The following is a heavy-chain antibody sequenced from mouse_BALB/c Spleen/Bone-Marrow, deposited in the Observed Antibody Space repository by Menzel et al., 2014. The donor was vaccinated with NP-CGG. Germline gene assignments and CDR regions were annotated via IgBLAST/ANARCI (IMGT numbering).Heavy chain of an antibody. CDR2: IYYSGTI. V-gene: IGHV3-5*02. D-gene: IGHD2-1*01. CDR1: GISITTGNYR. Sequence: LMESGPGPVKPSQTVSLTCTVTGISITTGNYRWSWIRQFPGNKLEWIGYIYYSGTITYNPSPTSRTTITRDTSKNQFFLEMNSLTAEDTATYYCARYYGNYFDYWGQGTTLTVSS. J-gene: IGHJ2*01. CDR3: ARYYGNYFDY.